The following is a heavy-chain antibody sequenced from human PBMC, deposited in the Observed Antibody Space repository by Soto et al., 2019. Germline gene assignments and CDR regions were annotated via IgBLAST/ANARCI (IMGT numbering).Heavy chain of an antibody. Sequence: EVQLVESGGGLIQPGGSLRLSCAVSGFTVSNNYMSWVRQAPGKGLEGVSVIYSGGYTAYGDSVKGRFTISRDNSKNPLYLQRKGLGAAAPAVFYWASGPGGGGYWGQGTLVTVSS. CDR3: ASGPGGGGY. J-gene: IGHJ4*02. V-gene: IGHV3-53*01. CDR2: IYSGGYT. CDR1: GFTVSNNY. D-gene: IGHD3-10*01.